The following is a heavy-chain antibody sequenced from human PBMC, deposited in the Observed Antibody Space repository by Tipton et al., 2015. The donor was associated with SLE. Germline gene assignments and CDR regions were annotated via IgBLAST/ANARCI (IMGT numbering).Heavy chain of an antibody. Sequence: TLSLTCTVSGGSIGSFYWTWIRQSPEKGLEWIAYVHYSGRTSYNPSLKSRVTVSIDTSKNQFSVKLTSVTAADTAMYYCARIGGTGGFHFPLWGQGTLVTVSS. V-gene: IGHV4-59*13. CDR1: GGSIGSFY. D-gene: IGHD2-8*02. CDR3: ARIGGTGGFHFPL. CDR2: VHYSGRT. J-gene: IGHJ4*02.